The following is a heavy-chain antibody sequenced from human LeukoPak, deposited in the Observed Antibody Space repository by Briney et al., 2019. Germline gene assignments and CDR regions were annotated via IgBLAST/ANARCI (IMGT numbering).Heavy chain of an antibody. Sequence: QAGGSLRLSCAASGFTFSSYGMHWVRQAPGKGLEWVSYISSSGNTTYNADSVKGRFSITRDNAKNSLYLQMNSLRAEDTAVYYCARDGGSAWFLDYWGQGTLVTVSS. CDR3: ARDGGSAWFLDY. CDR2: ISSSGNTT. V-gene: IGHV3-48*04. D-gene: IGHD6-19*01. J-gene: IGHJ4*02. CDR1: GFTFSSYG.